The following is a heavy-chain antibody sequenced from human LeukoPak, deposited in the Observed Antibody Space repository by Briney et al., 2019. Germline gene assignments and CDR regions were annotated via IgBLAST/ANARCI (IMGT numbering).Heavy chain of an antibody. V-gene: IGHV4-39*01. CDR3: ARHASVDGNWPRPLDY. CDR2: IYYSGST. J-gene: IGHJ4*02. CDR1: DGSISSSNYY. D-gene: IGHD6-19*01. Sequence: KPSETLSLTCTVSDGSISSSNYYWGWIRQPPGKGLEWIGNIYYSGSTYYKPSLKTRVTISVDTSKNQFSLKLTSVTAADTAVYYCARHASVDGNWPRPLDYWGQGSLVTVSS.